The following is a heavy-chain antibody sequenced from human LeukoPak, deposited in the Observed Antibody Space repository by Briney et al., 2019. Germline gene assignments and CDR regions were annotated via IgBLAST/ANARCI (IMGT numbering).Heavy chain of an antibody. J-gene: IGHJ5*02. Sequence: KFQGRVTITRDTSASTAYMELSSLRSEDTAVYYCATRYSPGFDPWGQRTLVTVSS. D-gene: IGHD5-18*01. V-gene: IGHV1-3*01. CDR3: ATRYSPGFDP.